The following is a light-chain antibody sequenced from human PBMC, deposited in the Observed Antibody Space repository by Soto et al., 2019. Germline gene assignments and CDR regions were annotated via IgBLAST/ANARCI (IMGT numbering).Light chain of an antibody. J-gene: IGKJ5*01. CDR1: QSVSSY. CDR2: DAS. V-gene: IGKV3-11*01. CDR3: QQRSNWPSIT. Sequence: DIVLTQSPATLALSPGERATLSCRANQSVSSYLAWYQQKPGQAPRLLISDASNRAPGIPVRFSGSGFGTDFALTISSLEAEDSAVYYCQQRSNWPSITFGQGTRLEIK.